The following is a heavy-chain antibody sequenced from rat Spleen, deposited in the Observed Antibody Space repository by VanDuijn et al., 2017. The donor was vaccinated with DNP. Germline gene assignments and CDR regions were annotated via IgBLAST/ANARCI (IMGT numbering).Heavy chain of an antibody. D-gene: IGHD1-2*01. J-gene: IGHJ2*01. CDR1: GFTFSNYG. CDR3: ARHGIAAID. Sequence: EVQLVESGGGLVQPGRSLKLSCAASGFTFSNYGMHWIRQAPTKGLEWVASISPSGGSTYYRDSVKGRFSISRDNAKSTLYLQVNSLRSEDTAAYYCARHGIAAIDWGQGVMVTVSS. V-gene: IGHV5-19*01. CDR2: ISPSGGST.